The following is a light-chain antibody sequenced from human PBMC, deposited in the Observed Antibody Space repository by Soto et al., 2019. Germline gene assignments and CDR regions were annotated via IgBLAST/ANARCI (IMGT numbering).Light chain of an antibody. CDR1: SSDVGAYNY. Sequence: QSALTQPPSASGSPGQSVTISCTGTSSDVGAYNYVSWYQQHPGTAPKLMIYEVSKRPSGVPDRFSASKSGNTASLTVSGLQAEDEADYYCSSYAGSNNLYVFGTGTQLTVL. V-gene: IGLV2-8*01. CDR3: SSYAGSNNLYV. J-gene: IGLJ1*01. CDR2: EVS.